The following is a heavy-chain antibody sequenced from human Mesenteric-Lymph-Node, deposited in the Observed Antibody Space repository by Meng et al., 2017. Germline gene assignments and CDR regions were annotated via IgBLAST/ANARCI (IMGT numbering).Heavy chain of an antibody. CDR1: GGSINSYY. CDR3: ARSSGAATPFDH. J-gene: IGHJ4*02. V-gene: IGHV4-59*08. D-gene: IGHD2-15*01. CDR2: IYSSGST. Sequence: QVQLQESGPGLVKPSETLSLTCTVSGGSINSYYWNWIRQPPGKGLEWIWFIYSSGSTNYIPSLMSRVAVSVDTSKNQFSLKLSSVTAADTAVYYCARSSGAATPFDHWGQGTLVTVSS.